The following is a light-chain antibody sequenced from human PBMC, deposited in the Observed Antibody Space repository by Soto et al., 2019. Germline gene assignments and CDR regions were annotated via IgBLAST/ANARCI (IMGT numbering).Light chain of an antibody. CDR3: QHHNSYSQT. CDR2: GAS. CDR1: QSIRYY. J-gene: IGKJ1*01. V-gene: IGKV1-5*01. Sequence: DIQLTQSPPTLSASVGDRVTITCRASQSIRYYLAWYQQMPGKAPKLLIYGASSLQSGVPSRFSGSGSGTEFTLTISSLQHDDFASDFSQHHNSYSQTFGKGTTVEIK.